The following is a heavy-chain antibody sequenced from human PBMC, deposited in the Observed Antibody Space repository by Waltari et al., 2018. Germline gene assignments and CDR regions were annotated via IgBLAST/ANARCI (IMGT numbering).Heavy chain of an antibody. J-gene: IGHJ4*02. CDR2: IYTSGSP. D-gene: IGHD2-2*02. CDR1: GGSISSYY. Sequence: QVQLQESGPGLVKPSETLSLTCTVSGGSISSYYWSWIRQPAGKGLEWIGRIYTSGSPNDHPALQSRVTMSLDTSKNQFSLKLGSVTAADTAVYYCARDCSSTSCYSNFDYWGQGTLVTVSS. CDR3: ARDCSSTSCYSNFDY. V-gene: IGHV4-4*07.